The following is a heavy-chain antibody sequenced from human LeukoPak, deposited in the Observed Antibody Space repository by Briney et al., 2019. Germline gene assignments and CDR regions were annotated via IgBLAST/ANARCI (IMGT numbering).Heavy chain of an antibody. CDR3: AEGFTYQLLNNWFDP. V-gene: IGHV3-23*01. CDR2: ISGSGGST. CDR1: GFTFSSYA. J-gene: IGHJ5*02. D-gene: IGHD2-2*01. Sequence: PGGSLRLSCAASGFTFSSYAMSWVRQAPGKGLEWVSAISGSGGSTYYADPVKGWFTISRDNSKNTLYLQMNSLRAEDTAVYYCAEGFTYQLLNNWFDPWGQGTLVTVSS.